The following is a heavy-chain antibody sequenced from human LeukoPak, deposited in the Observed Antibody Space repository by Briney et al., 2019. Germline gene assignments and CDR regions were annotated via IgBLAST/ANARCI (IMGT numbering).Heavy chain of an antibody. V-gene: IGHV5-51*01. CDR3: ASTSLTYYYDSSGYLDAFDI. CDR1: GYSFTSYW. D-gene: IGHD3-22*01. J-gene: IGHJ3*02. Sequence: GESLKISCKGSGYSFTSYWIGWVRQMPGKGLVWMGIIYPGDSDTRYSPPFQGQVTISADKSISTAYLQWSSLKASDTAVYYCASTSLTYYYDSSGYLDAFDIWGQGTAVTVSS. CDR2: IYPGDSDT.